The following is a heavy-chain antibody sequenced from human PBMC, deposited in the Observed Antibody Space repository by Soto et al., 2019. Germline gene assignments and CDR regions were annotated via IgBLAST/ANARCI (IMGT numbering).Heavy chain of an antibody. J-gene: IGHJ1*01. CDR1: GGSITSPNYF. Sequence: QVPLQESGPGLVRPSETLSLTCSVSGGSITSPNYFWGWVRRAPGGGPEWIGNIFYNGRTDYRPSPQSRHPIAVNTSRNHVTLRHASMTAADTAIYYSATAAFSTKDQSDCSAPWAHGTLVTVS. CDR3: ATAAFSTKDQSDCSAP. V-gene: IGHV4-39*02. D-gene: IGHD2-2*01. CDR2: IFYNGRT.